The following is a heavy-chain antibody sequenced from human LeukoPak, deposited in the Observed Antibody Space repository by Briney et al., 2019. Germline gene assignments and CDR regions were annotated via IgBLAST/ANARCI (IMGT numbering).Heavy chain of an antibody. V-gene: IGHV3-7*01. J-gene: IGHJ4*02. D-gene: IGHD5-18*01. CDR1: GFTFSSYW. Sequence: GALRLSCAASGFTFSSYWMSWVRQAPGKGREWVANIKQDGSEKYYVDSVKGRFTISRDNAKNSLYLQMNSLRAEDTAVYYCARDLKWIQLWVPFDYWGQGTLVTVSS. CDR2: IKQDGSEK. CDR3: ARDLKWIQLWVPFDY.